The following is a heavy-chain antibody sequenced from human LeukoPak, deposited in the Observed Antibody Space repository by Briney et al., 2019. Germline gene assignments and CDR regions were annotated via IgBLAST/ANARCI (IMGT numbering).Heavy chain of an antibody. J-gene: IGHJ4*02. CDR1: GGPISSYY. Sequence: PETLSLTCTVSGGPISSYYWSWIRQPAGKGLEWIGRIYASGNTNYNPSLKSRVTMSVDTSKNLFALKLSSVTAADTAVYYCARQGVATAIDYWGQGTLVTVSS. CDR2: IYASGNT. D-gene: IGHD2-21*02. CDR3: ARQGVATAIDY. V-gene: IGHV4-4*07.